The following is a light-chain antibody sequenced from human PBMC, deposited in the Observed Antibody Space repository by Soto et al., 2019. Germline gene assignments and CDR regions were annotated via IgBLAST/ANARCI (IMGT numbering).Light chain of an antibody. Sequence: DIQMTQSPSSLSASVGDRVTITCRASQGISTYLNWYQQKPVKAPKLLIYVASSLQSGVPSRFSGSGSETDFTLTISSLQPEDFATYSCQQSYSTTWTFGQGTKVDIK. CDR1: QGISTY. CDR3: QQSYSTTWT. V-gene: IGKV1-39*01. J-gene: IGKJ1*01. CDR2: VAS.